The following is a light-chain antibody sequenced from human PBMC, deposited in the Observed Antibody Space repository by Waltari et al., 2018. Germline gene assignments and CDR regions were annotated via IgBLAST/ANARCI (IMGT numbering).Light chain of an antibody. Sequence: QSVLTQPPSVSGAPGQRVTISCTGSSSNIGAGYDVHWYQQLPGTAPNLLLYGNGQRASGVPDRFSGSKSGTSASLAITGLQAEDEADYYCQSYDSSLSEVFGTGTKVTVL. J-gene: IGLJ1*01. CDR1: SSNIGAGYD. CDR2: GNG. V-gene: IGLV1-40*01. CDR3: QSYDSSLSEV.